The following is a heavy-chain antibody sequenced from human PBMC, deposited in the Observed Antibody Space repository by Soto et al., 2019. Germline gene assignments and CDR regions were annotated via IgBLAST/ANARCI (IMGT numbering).Heavy chain of an antibody. D-gene: IGHD2-15*01. CDR3: ARDARYCSGGSCYSDYYYYYYMDV. Sequence: GGSLRLSCAASGFTFSSYWMSWVRQAPGKGLEWVANIKQDGSEKYYVDSVKGRFTISRDNAKNSLYLQMNSLRAEDTTVYYCARDARYCSGGSCYSDYYYYYYMDVWGKGTTVTVSS. J-gene: IGHJ6*03. CDR1: GFTFSSYW. CDR2: IKQDGSEK. V-gene: IGHV3-7*01.